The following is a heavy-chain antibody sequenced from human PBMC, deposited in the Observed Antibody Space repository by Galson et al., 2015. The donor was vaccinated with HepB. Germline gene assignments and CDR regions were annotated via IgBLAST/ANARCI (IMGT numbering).Heavy chain of an antibody. J-gene: IGHJ5*02. CDR3: AREGWAAADVNWFDP. Sequence: SVKVSCKASGYTFTDYYIHWVRQAPGQGLEWMGWINPNNGGTKYAQKFQGRVTMTRDTSISTAYTELTGLRSDDTAVYYCAREGWAAADVNWFDPWGQGTLVTVS. V-gene: IGHV1-2*02. CDR1: GYTFTDYY. CDR2: INPNNGGT. D-gene: IGHD6-13*01.